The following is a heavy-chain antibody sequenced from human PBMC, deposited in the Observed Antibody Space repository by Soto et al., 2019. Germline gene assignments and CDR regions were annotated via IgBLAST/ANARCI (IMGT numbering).Heavy chain of an antibody. J-gene: IGHJ3*02. CDR1: GESFSAYY. CDR3: ARVEHHGAFEI. CDR2: INHSGST. Sequence: SETLSLTCAVYGESFSAYYWSWIRQPPGKGLEWIGEINHSGSTNYNPSLKSRVTISVDTSKNQFSLNLSSVTAADTAVYYCARVEHHGAFEIWGLGTMVTVSS. V-gene: IGHV4-34*01.